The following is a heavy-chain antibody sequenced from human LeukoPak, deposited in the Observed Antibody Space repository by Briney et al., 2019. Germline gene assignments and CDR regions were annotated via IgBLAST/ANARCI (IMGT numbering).Heavy chain of an antibody. Sequence: PGGSLRLSCAASGFTFSSYAMHWVRQAPGKGLEWVAVISYDGSNKYYADSVKGRFTISRDNSKNTLYLQMNSLRAEVTAVYYCARDLGYYDSSGYFDYWGQGTLVTVSS. D-gene: IGHD3-22*01. CDR1: GFTFSSYA. CDR2: ISYDGSNK. CDR3: ARDLGYYDSSGYFDY. V-gene: IGHV3-30-3*01. J-gene: IGHJ4*02.